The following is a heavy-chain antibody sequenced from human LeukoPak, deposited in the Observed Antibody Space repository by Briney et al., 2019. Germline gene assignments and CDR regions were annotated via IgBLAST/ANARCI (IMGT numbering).Heavy chain of an antibody. D-gene: IGHD3-10*02. CDR3: AELGITMIGGV. J-gene: IGHJ6*04. V-gene: IGHV3-30*18. CDR2: ISYDGSNK. CDR1: GFTFSSYG. Sequence: PGRSLGLSCAASGFTFSSYGMHWVRQAPGKGLEWVAVISYDGSNKYYADSVKGRFTISRDNSKNTLYLQMNSLRAEDTAVYYCAELGITMIGGVWGKGTTVTISS.